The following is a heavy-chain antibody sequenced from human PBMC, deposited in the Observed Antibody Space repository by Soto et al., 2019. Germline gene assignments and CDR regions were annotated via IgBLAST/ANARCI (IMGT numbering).Heavy chain of an antibody. Sequence: PGGSLRLSCAASGFTFSSYAMHWVRQAPGKGLEWVAVISYDGSNKYYADSVKGRFTISRDNSKNTLYLQMNSLRAEDTAVYYCARDQLTMVRGVIWAPYYYYGMDVWGQGTTVTVSS. CDR2: ISYDGSNK. CDR1: GFTFSSYA. J-gene: IGHJ6*02. CDR3: ARDQLTMVRGVIWAPYYYYGMDV. V-gene: IGHV3-30-3*01. D-gene: IGHD3-10*01.